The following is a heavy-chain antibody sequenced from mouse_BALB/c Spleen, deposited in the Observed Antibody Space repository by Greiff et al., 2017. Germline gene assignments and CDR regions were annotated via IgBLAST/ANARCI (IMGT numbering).Heavy chain of an antibody. V-gene: IGHV1S29*02. D-gene: IGHD1-1*01. J-gene: IGHJ4*01. CDR3: ARWGSSYAMDY. CDR2: IYPYNGGT. CDR1: GYTFTDYN. Sequence: VQLQQSGPELVKPGASVKISCKASGYTFTDYNMHWVKQSHGKSLEWIGYIYPYNGGTGYNQKFKSKATLTVDNSSSTAYMELRSLTSEDSAVYYCARWGSSYAMDYWGQGTSVTVSS.